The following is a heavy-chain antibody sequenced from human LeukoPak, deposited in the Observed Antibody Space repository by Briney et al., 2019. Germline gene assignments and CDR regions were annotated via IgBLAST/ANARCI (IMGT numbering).Heavy chain of an antibody. Sequence: GESLKISCKGSGYSFTSYWIGWVRQMPGKGLEWMGIIYPGDSGTRYSPSFQGQVTISADKSISTAYLQWSSLKASDTAMYYCARHPYDILTGYRQYYFDYWGQGTLVTVSS. CDR3: ARHPYDILTGYRQYYFDY. D-gene: IGHD3-9*01. J-gene: IGHJ4*02. CDR1: GYSFTSYW. V-gene: IGHV5-51*01. CDR2: IYPGDSGT.